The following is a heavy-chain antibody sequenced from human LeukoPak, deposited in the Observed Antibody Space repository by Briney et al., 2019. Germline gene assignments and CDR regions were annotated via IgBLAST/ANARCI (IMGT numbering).Heavy chain of an antibody. D-gene: IGHD2-2*01. CDR1: GFTFSSYS. J-gene: IGHJ4*02. Sequence: GGSLRLSCAASGFTFSSYSMNWVRQAPGKGLEWVSAISGSGGSTYYADSVKGRFTISRDNSKNTLYLQMNGLRAEDTALFYCAKAVVVVPAATPFDYWGLGTLVTVSS. CDR2: ISGSGGST. V-gene: IGHV3-23*01. CDR3: AKAVVVVPAATPFDY.